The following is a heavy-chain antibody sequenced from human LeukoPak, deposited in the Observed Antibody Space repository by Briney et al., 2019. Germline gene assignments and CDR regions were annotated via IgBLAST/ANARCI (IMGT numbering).Heavy chain of an antibody. CDR2: INTNTGNP. D-gene: IGHD2-15*01. Sequence: ASVEVSCKASGYTFTSYAMNWVRQAPGQGLEWMGWINTNTGNPTYAQGFTGRFVFSLDTSVSTAYLQISSLKAEDTAVYYCARDPPNCSGGSCYLSGYFDYWGQGTLVTVSS. CDR3: ARDPPNCSGGSCYLSGYFDY. CDR1: GYTFTSYA. V-gene: IGHV7-4-1*02. J-gene: IGHJ4*02.